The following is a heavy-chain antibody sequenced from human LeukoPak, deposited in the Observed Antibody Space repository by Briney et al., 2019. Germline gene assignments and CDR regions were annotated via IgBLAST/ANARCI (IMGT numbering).Heavy chain of an antibody. CDR2: MSYDGSYT. Sequence: PGGSLRLSCVDSGLSFNTYAMHWVRQAPGKGLEWVAAMSYDGSYTYYRDSVRGRFTISRDNSKNTMYLQMNSLRAEDTAMYYCARALDVWGKGTTVTVSS. CDR3: ARALDV. V-gene: IGHV3-30*04. CDR1: GLSFNTYA. J-gene: IGHJ6*03.